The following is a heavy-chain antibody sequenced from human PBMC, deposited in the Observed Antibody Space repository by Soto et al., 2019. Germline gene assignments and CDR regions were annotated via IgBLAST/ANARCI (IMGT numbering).Heavy chain of an antibody. CDR2: IWYDGSNK. V-gene: IGHV3-33*01. CDR1: GFTFSSYG. CDR3: ARGGWELPDYYYYGMDV. J-gene: IGHJ6*02. D-gene: IGHD1-26*01. Sequence: GGSLRLSCAASGFTFSSYGMHWVRQAPGKGLEWVAVIWYDGSNKYYADSVKGRFTISRDNSENTLYLKMNSLRAEDTAVYYCARGGWELPDYYYYGMDVWGQGTTVTVSS.